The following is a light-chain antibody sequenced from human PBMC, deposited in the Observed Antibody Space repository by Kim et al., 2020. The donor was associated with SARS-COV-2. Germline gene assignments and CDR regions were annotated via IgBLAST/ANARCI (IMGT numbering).Light chain of an antibody. CDR2: RNN. CDR3: SAWDRSLTAWV. CDR1: TNNVGDEG. V-gene: IGLV10-54*04. Sequence: QAGLTQSPSVSRGLRQTATLTCTGNTNNVGDEGTAWLQQHQGHPPKLLSYRNNDRPSGISERFSASRSGNTASLTITGLQPEDEADYYCSAWDRSLTAWVFGGGTQLTVL. J-gene: IGLJ2*01.